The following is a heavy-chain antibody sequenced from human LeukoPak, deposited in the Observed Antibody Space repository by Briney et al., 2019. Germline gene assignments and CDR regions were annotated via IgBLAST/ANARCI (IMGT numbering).Heavy chain of an antibody. CDR2: IRYDGSNK. CDR1: GFTFSSYG. CDR3: AKGLVVVPAARMTVDY. J-gene: IGHJ4*02. Sequence: GGSLRLSCAASGFTFSSYGMHWVRQAPGKGLEWVAFIRYDGSNKYYADSVKGRFTISRDNSKNTLYLQMNSLRAEDTAVYYCAKGLVVVPAARMTVDYWGQGTLVTVSS. V-gene: IGHV3-30*02. D-gene: IGHD2-2*01.